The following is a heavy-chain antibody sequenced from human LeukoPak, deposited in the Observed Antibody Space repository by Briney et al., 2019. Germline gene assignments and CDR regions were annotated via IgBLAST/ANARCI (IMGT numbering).Heavy chain of an antibody. CDR2: IKLDGSEK. J-gene: IGHJ6*03. CDR1: GFTFPNYW. Sequence: GGSLRLSCAASGFTFPNYWMSWVRQAPGKGLEWVANIKLDGSEKYYVDAVQGRFTISRDNAKNSLYLQMNSLRAEDTGVYYCARASRNTGVYYFYMDVWGTGTTVTVSS. V-gene: IGHV3-7*01. CDR3: ARASRNTGVYYFYMDV. D-gene: IGHD1-14*01.